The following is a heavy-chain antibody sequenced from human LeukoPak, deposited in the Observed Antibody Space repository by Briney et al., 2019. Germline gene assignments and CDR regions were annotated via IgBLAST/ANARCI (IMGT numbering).Heavy chain of an antibody. CDR2: IDPNSGGT. V-gene: IGHV1-2*02. CDR1: GYTFTGYY. CDR3: ATLKSPLRFLEWLLYDY. D-gene: IGHD3-3*01. Sequence: GASVKVSCKTSGYTFTGYYIHWVRQAPGQGLEWMGWIDPNSGGTNYAQKFQGRVTMTRDTSISTAYMELSRLTSADTAVYYCATLKSPLRFLEWLLYDYWGQGTLVTVSS. J-gene: IGHJ4*02.